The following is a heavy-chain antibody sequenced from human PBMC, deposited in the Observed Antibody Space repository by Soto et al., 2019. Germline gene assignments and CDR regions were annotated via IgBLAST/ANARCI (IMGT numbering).Heavy chain of an antibody. J-gene: IGHJ5*02. Sequence: SETLSLTCTVSGGSVSSCSYYWSWIRQPPGKGLEWIGYIYYSGSTNYNPSLKSRVTISVDTSKNQFSLKLSSVTAADTAVYYCARRVGARWYNWFDPWGQGTLVTVSS. CDR1: GGSVSSCSYY. V-gene: IGHV4-61*01. CDR2: IYYSGST. CDR3: ARRVGARWYNWFDP. D-gene: IGHD1-26*01.